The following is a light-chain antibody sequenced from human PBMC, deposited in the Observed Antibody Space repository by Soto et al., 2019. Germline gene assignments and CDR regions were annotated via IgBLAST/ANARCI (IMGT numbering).Light chain of an antibody. CDR1: QSVSSN. Sequence: ERVMTQSPAALSVSPGERATRSCRASQSVSSNLAWYQQKPGQAPRLLIYEASNRATGIPARSSGSGSGADFTLTISSLEPEDYAVYYCQQYNNWLSFGQGTRLEI. J-gene: IGKJ5*01. CDR2: EAS. CDR3: QQYNNWLS. V-gene: IGKV3D-15*01.